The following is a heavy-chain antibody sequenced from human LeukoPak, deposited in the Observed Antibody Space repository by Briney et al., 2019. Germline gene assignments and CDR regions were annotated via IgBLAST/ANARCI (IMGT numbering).Heavy chain of an antibody. D-gene: IGHD5-12*01. CDR1: GGSISSGGYY. V-gene: IGHV4-30-4*01. J-gene: IGHJ6*02. Sequence: SETLSLTCTVSGGSISSGGYYWSWIRQPPGKGLEWIGYIYYSGSTYYNPSLKSRVTISVDTSKNQFSLKLSSVTAADTAVYYCARVGGYSGYDYSSRHGMDVWGQGTTVTVSS. CDR2: IYYSGST. CDR3: ARVGGYSGYDYSSRHGMDV.